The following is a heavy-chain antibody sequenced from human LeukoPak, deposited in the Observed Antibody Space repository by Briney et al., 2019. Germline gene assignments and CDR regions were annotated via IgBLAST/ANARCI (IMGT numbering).Heavy chain of an antibody. CDR1: GFTFSRYA. J-gene: IGHJ4*02. V-gene: IGHV3-64D*06. CDR2: ISSNGGST. Sequence: GWSLRLSCSASGFTFSRYAMHWVRQAPGKGLEYVSAISSNGGSTYYADSVKGRFTISRDNSRNTLHLQMSSLRVEDTAVYYCVKDSSSGSYFDYWGQGTLVIVSS. CDR3: VKDSSSGSYFDY. D-gene: IGHD3-10*01.